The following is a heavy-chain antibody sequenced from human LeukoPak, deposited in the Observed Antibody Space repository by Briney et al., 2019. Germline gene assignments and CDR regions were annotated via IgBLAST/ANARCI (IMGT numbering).Heavy chain of an antibody. D-gene: IGHD6-13*01. CDR1: GFTFSSYA. J-gene: IGHJ4*02. CDR3: ARSAVSGSSSKPYFDY. V-gene: IGHV3-30-3*01. Sequence: GRSLRLSCAASGFTFSSYAMHWVRQAPGKGLEWVAVISYDGSNKYYADSVKGRFTISRDNSKNTLYLQMNSLRAEDTAVYYCARSAVSGSSSKPYFDYWGQGTLVTVSS. CDR2: ISYDGSNK.